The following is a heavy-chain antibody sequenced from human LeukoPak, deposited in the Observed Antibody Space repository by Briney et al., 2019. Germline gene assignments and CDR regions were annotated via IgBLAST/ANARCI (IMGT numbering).Heavy chain of an antibody. CDR3: ARGGREQLVQF. CDR2: IYYSGST. D-gene: IGHD6-6*01. Sequence: SETLSLTCTVSGGSISIYYWSWIRQPPGKGLEWIGYIYYSGSTNYNPSLKSRVTISVDTSKNQFSLKLSSVTAADTAVYYCARGGREQLVQFWGQGTLVTVSS. J-gene: IGHJ4*02. CDR1: GGSISIYY. V-gene: IGHV4-59*01.